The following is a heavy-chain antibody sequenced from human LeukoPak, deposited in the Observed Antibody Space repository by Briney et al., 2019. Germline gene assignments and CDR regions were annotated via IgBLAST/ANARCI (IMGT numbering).Heavy chain of an antibody. CDR3: ARSSTRLPDY. J-gene: IGHJ4*02. Sequence: SETLSLTCAVYGGSFSGYYWSWIRQPPGKGLEWIGEINHSGSTNYNPSLKSRVTISVDTSKNQSSLKLSSVTAADTAVYYCARSSTRLPDYWGQGTLVTVSS. CDR1: GGSFSGYY. V-gene: IGHV4-34*01. CDR2: INHSGST. D-gene: IGHD3-3*02.